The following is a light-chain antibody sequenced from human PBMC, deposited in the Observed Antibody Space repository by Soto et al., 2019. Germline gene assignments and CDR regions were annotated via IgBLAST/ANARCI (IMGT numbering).Light chain of an antibody. CDR3: QQHLHWPIT. CDR2: DAS. J-gene: IGKJ5*01. V-gene: IGKV3-11*01. Sequence: EIVLAQSPATLSLSPGDRVTLSCRASQTVGRYLSWYQHSPGQGPILLVYDASNSGTGIPARFSGSGSETDFTLSISSLEAEDFAVYYCQQHLHWPITFGQGTRLEIK. CDR1: QTVGRY.